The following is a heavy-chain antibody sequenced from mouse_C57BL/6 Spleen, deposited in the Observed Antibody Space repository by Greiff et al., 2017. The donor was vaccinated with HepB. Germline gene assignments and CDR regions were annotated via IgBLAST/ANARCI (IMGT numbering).Heavy chain of an antibody. CDR1: GYTFTDYN. J-gene: IGHJ3*01. CDR2: INPNNGGT. D-gene: IGHD2-10*01. CDR3: ARGEETYSYYATTGAWFAY. Sequence: EVQLQESGPELVKPGASVKIPCKASGYTFTDYNMDWVKQSHGKSLEWIGDINPNNGGTIYNQKFKGKATLTVDKSSSTAYMELRSLTSEDTAVYYCARGEETYSYYATTGAWFAYWGQGTLVTVSA. V-gene: IGHV1-18*01.